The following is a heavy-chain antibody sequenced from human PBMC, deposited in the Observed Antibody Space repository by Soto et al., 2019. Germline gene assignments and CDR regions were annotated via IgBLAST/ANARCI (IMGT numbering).Heavy chain of an antibody. Sequence: EVQLAESGGGLAQPGGSPRLSCAASGFTLSRYAMDWVRQAPGKGLEYVSGISSNGVGTYYANSVQGRFTISRDNSRNTVYLQMGSLRPEDMAVYYCARRARPDFYYMDVWGKGTTVTVS. CDR2: ISSNGVGT. V-gene: IGHV3-64*01. CDR3: ARRARPDFYYMDV. D-gene: IGHD6-6*01. CDR1: GFTLSRYA. J-gene: IGHJ6*03.